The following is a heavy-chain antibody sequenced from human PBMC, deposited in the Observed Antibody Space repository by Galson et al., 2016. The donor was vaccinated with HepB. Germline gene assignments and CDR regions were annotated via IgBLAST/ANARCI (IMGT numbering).Heavy chain of an antibody. CDR3: ARGEPPDGY. Sequence: SLRLSCAASGFTFSSYSLNWVRQAPGKGLEWVSYISGSSSIIYYADSVKGRFTISRDNAKNSLYLQMNSLRAEDTAVYYCARGEPPDGYWGQGTLVIVSS. CDR2: ISGSSSII. V-gene: IGHV3-48*01. CDR1: GFTFSSYS. D-gene: IGHD1-26*01. J-gene: IGHJ4*02.